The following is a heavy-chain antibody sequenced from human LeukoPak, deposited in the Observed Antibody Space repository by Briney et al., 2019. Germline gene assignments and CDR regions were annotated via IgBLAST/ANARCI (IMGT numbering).Heavy chain of an antibody. CDR1: GGSISNYY. J-gene: IGHJ1*01. V-gene: IGHV4-59*08. D-gene: IGHD6-13*01. Sequence: PSETLPLTCTVPGGSISNYYWSCIRQPPGKGLECIGYIYYSGSTNYNPSLKSRVTISVDTSKNQFSLKLSSVTAADTAVYYCARHGGYTSPYLHWGQGTLVTVSS. CDR3: ARHGGYTSPYLH. CDR2: IYYSGST.